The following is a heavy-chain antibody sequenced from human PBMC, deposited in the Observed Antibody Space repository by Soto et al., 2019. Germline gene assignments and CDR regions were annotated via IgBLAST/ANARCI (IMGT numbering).Heavy chain of an antibody. CDR2: ISAYNGNT. V-gene: IGHV1-18*01. J-gene: IGHJ3*02. D-gene: IGHD4-17*01. CDR1: GYTFTSYG. CDR3: ARALEYYGDYGDLFDI. Sequence: ASVKVSCKASGYTFTSYGISWVRQAPGQGLEWMGWISAYNGNTNYAQKLQGRVTMTTDTSTSTAYMELRSLRSDDTAVYYCARALEYYGDYGDLFDIGGKGTMVTVSS.